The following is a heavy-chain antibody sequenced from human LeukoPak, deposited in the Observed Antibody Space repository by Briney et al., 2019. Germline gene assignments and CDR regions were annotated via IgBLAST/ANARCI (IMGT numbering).Heavy chain of an antibody. V-gene: IGHV3-11*01. D-gene: IGHD3-22*01. CDR1: GFTVSDYY. Sequence: GGSLRLSCAASGFTVSDYYMSWIRQAPGKGLEWVSYISSSGSTIYYADSVKGRFTISRDNAKNSLYLQMNSLRAEDTAVYYCARDHYPYYYDSSGSDYWGQGTLVTVSS. J-gene: IGHJ4*02. CDR2: ISSSGSTI. CDR3: ARDHYPYYYDSSGSDY.